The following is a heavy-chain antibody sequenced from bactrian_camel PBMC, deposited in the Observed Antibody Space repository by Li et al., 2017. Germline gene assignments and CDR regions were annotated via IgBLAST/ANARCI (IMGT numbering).Heavy chain of an antibody. CDR1: GYTYNRNC. CDR3: AARGPYCYTKLSVADFTY. Sequence: HVQLVESGGGSVQAGGSLRLSCAASGYTYNRNCMAWFRQAPGKEREGVARIYTDSGNTYYADSVKGRFTISQDNAKNTVYLQMNSLKPEDTAMYYCAARGPYCYTKLSVADFTYWGQGTQVTVS. J-gene: IGHJ6*01. D-gene: IGHD2*01. CDR2: IYTDSGNT. V-gene: IGHV3S6*01.